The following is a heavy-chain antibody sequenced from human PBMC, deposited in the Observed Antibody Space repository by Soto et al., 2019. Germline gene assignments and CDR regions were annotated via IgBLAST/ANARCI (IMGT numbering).Heavy chain of an antibody. CDR3: ASIAAAGIDY. V-gene: IGHV4-59*01. CDR2: IYYSGST. Sequence: SETLSLTCTVSGGSISSYYWSWIRQPPGKGLEWIGYIYYSGSTNYNPSLKSRVTISVDTSKNQFSLKLSSVTAADTAVYYCASIAAAGIDYWGQGTLVTVSS. D-gene: IGHD6-13*01. J-gene: IGHJ4*02. CDR1: GGSISSYY.